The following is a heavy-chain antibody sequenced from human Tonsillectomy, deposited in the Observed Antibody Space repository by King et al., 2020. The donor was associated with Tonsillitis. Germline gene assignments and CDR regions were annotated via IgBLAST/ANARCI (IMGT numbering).Heavy chain of an antibody. J-gene: IGHJ4*02. CDR2: IYHSGSP. CDR1: GYSISSGYY. Sequence: QLQESGPGLVKPSETLSLTCTVSGYSISSGYYWGWIRQPPGKGLECIGSIYHSGSPYYNPSLKSRVTMSLDTSKNQFSLELNSVTAADTAVYYCARLGTGTNIFDYWGQGTLVTVSS. V-gene: IGHV4-38-2*02. CDR3: ARLGTGTNIFDY. D-gene: IGHD1-7*01.